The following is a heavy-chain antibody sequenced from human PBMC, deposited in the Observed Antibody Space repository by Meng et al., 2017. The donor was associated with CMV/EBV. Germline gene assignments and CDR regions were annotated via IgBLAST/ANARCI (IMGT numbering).Heavy chain of an antibody. D-gene: IGHD2-2*01. J-gene: IGHJ4*02. CDR1: GFTFSSYA. CDR2: ISGSGGST. CDR3: AKDPPSDIVVVPDYFDY. V-gene: IGHV3-23*01. Sequence: GGSLRPSCAASGFTFSSYAMSWVAKAPGKGLEWVPVISGSGGSTYYADSVKGRFIISRDNSKNTLYLQMNSLRAENTAVYYCAKDPPSDIVVVPDYFDYWGQGTLVTVSS.